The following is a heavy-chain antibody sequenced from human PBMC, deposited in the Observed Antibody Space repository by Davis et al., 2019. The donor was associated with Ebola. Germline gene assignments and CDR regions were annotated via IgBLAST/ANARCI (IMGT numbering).Heavy chain of an antibody. Sequence: PSETLSLTCTVSGGSISSYYWSWIRQPPGKGLEWIGYIYYSGSTNYNPSLKSRVTISVDTSKNQFSLKLSSVTAADTAVYYCARERERVRGMDVWGQGTTVTVSS. CDR3: ARERERVRGMDV. V-gene: IGHV4-59*01. J-gene: IGHJ6*02. CDR1: GGSISSYY. D-gene: IGHD1-26*01. CDR2: IYYSGST.